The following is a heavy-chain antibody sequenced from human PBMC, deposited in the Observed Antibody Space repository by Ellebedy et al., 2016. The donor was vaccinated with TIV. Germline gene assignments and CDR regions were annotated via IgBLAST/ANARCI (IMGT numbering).Heavy chain of an antibody. Sequence: GESLKISCAASGFTFSSYGMHWVRQAPGKGLEWVAVISYDGSNKYYADSVKGRFTISRDNSKNTLYLQMNSLRAEDTAVYYCASGADDSGYDSDYWGQGTLVTVSS. D-gene: IGHD5-12*01. J-gene: IGHJ4*02. CDR1: GFTFSSYG. CDR2: ISYDGSNK. V-gene: IGHV3-30*03. CDR3: ASGADDSGYDSDY.